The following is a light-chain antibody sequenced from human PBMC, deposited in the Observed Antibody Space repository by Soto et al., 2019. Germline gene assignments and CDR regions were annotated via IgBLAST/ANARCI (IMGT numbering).Light chain of an antibody. CDR1: QSVSSSY. CDR2: GAS. V-gene: IGKV3-20*01. Sequence: EIMMTQSPATLSLSPGEGATLSCRASQSVSSSYLAWYQQQPGQAPRLLIYGASSRATGIPDRFSGSGSGTDFTLTISRLEPEDFAVYYCQHYGSSPLTFGGGTKVDI. CDR3: QHYGSSPLT. J-gene: IGKJ4*01.